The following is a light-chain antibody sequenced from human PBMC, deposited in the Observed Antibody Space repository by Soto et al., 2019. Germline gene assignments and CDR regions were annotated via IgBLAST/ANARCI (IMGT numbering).Light chain of an antibody. J-gene: IGKJ3*01. CDR1: QSISTY. CDR2: DAS. V-gene: IGKV3-11*01. Sequence: EIVLTQSPATLSLSPGERATLSCRASQSISTYLAWYQQKPGQDPRLLIYDASNRATGIPARFGGSGSGTDFTLTISSLEPEDFAVYYCQQRSTWPAFGPGTKVVIK. CDR3: QQRSTWPA.